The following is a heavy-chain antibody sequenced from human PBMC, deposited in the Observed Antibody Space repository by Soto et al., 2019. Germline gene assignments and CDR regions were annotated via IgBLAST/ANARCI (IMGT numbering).Heavy chain of an antibody. J-gene: IGHJ4*02. D-gene: IGHD1-1*01. CDR3: AREKVVGATGN. CDR1: GYNFTSYD. Sequence: QVQLVQSGAEVKKPGASVKVSCKASGYNFTSYDINWVRQATGQGREWMGWMNPNSGNTVYAQKFQGRVTMTRNASIRTAYMELSSLRSEDTAVYYCAREKVVGATGNWGQGTRVSVSS. CDR2: MNPNSGNT. V-gene: IGHV1-8*01.